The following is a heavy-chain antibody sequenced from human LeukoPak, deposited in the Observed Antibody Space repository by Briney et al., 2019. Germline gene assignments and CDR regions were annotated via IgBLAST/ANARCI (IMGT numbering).Heavy chain of an antibody. CDR2: IYYSGST. J-gene: IGHJ4*02. CDR1: GGSISSYY. V-gene: IGHV4-59*01. D-gene: IGHD5-18*01. CDR3: ARVGYSYGSFDY. Sequence: SETLSLTCTVSGGSISSYYWSWIRQPPGKGLEWIGYIYYSGSTNYNPSLKSRVTISVDTSKNQFSLKLSSVTAADTAVYYCARVGYSYGSFDYWGQGTLVTVSS.